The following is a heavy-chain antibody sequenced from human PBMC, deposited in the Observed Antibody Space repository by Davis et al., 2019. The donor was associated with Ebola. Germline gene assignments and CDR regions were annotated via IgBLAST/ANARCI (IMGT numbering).Heavy chain of an antibody. CDR2: IYYSGST. CDR3: ARWAGSSGDLRAFDI. J-gene: IGHJ3*02. V-gene: IGHV4-31*03. Sequence: MPSETLSLTCTVSGGSISSGAYYWSWIRQHPGKGLEWIGYIYYSGSTYYNPSLESRVTISVDTSKNQFFLKLSSVTAADTAMYYCARWAGSSGDLRAFDIWGQGTMVTVSS. D-gene: IGHD6-19*01. CDR1: GGSISSGAYY.